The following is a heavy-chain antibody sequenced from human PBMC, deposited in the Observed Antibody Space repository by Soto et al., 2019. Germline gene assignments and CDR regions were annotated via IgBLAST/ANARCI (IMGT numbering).Heavy chain of an antibody. CDR2: ISSSGSTI. Sequence: PGGSLRLSCAASGFTFSSYEMNWVRQAPGKGLEWVSYISSSGSTIYYADSVKGRFTISRDNAKNSLYLQMNSLRAEDTAVYYCARDPLGSGWQGYDAFDIWGQGTMVTVSS. V-gene: IGHV3-48*03. CDR3: ARDPLGSGWQGYDAFDI. J-gene: IGHJ3*02. CDR1: GFTFSSYE. D-gene: IGHD6-19*01.